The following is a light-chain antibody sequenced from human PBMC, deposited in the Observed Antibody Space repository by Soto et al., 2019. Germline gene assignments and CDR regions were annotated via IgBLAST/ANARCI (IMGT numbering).Light chain of an antibody. CDR2: LGS. J-gene: IGKJ1*01. Sequence: DIVMTQSPLSLPVTPGEPASISCRSSQSLLHSNGYNYLDWYLQKPGQSPQLLIYLGSNRASGVPDRFSGSGSGTDFTLKISRVEAEDVGVYYCMQALQTPRTFGPWTKVEIK. CDR1: QSLLHSNGYNY. CDR3: MQALQTPRT. V-gene: IGKV2-28*01.